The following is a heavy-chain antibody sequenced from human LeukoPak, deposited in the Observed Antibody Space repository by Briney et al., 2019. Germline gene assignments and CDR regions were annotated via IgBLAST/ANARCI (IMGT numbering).Heavy chain of an antibody. CDR2: INHSGST. Sequence: KPSETLSLTCAVYGGSFSGYYWSWIRQPPGKGLEWIGEINHSGSTNYNPSLKSRVTISVDTSKNQFSLKLSSVTAADTAVYYCARGGGYDFWSGYPNSYYFDYWGQGTLVTVSS. V-gene: IGHV4-34*01. J-gene: IGHJ4*02. CDR3: ARGGGYDFWSGYPNSYYFDY. CDR1: GGSFSGYY. D-gene: IGHD3-3*01.